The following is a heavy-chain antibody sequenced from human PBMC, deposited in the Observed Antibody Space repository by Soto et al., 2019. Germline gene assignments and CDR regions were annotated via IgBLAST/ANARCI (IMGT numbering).Heavy chain of an antibody. CDR3: AQSKVGATSNYFDY. J-gene: IGHJ4*02. V-gene: IGHV3-23*01. D-gene: IGHD1-26*01. CDR2: ISGSGGIT. Sequence: PVQRLDSPSGISGSGGITYYADSVKGRFTISRDNSKNTLYLQLNSLRAEDTAVYYCAQSKVGATSNYFDYWGQGTLVTVSS.